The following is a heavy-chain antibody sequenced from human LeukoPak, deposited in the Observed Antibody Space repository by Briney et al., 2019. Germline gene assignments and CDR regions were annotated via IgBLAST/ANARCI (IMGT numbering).Heavy chain of an antibody. D-gene: IGHD3-3*01. Sequence: GASVKVSCKASGYTFTSYDINWVRQATGQGLEWMGWMNPNSGNTGYAQKFQGRVTMTRNTSISTAYMELSSLRSEDTAVYYCARVVTYYDFWSGYSRFDPWGQGTLVTVSS. CDR1: GYTFTSYD. J-gene: IGHJ5*02. CDR2: MNPNSGNT. V-gene: IGHV1-8*01. CDR3: ARVVTYYDFWSGYSRFDP.